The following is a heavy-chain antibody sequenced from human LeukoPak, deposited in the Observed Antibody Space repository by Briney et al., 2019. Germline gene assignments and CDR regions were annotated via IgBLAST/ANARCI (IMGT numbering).Heavy chain of an antibody. V-gene: IGHV3-7*01. CDR3: ARSLGSHSGWYGLRY. CDR2: IKQGEGEK. Sequence: PGGSLRLSCAASGFTFSSYSMTWVRQAPGKGLEWMANIKQGEGEKSYGDSVKGRFTVSRDNAKNSLYLQMNTLRVDDTAFYYCARSLGSHSGWYGLRYWGRGALVTVSS. CDR1: GFTFSSYS. J-gene: IGHJ4*02. D-gene: IGHD6-19*01.